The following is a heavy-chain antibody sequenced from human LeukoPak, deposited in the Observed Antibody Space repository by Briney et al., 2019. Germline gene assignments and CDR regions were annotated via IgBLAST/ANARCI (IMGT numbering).Heavy chain of an antibody. CDR2: ISGSGGST. Sequence: GVSLRLSCAASGFTFSSYAMSWVRQAPGKGLEWVSAISGSGGSTYYADSVKGRFTISRDNSKNTLYLQMNSLRAEDTAVYYCAKDPTVTTRVDYWGQGTLVTVSS. CDR1: GFTFSSYA. V-gene: IGHV3-23*01. J-gene: IGHJ4*02. D-gene: IGHD4-17*01. CDR3: AKDPTVTTRVDY.